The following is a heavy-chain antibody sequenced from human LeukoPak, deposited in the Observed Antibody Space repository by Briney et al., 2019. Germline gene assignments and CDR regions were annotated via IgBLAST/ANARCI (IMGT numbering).Heavy chain of an antibody. J-gene: IGHJ4*02. Sequence: PGGSLRLSCAASGLTLNSDAMSWVRQAPGKGLEWVSAISPGGTTYYADSVKGRFTISRDTSKNTLHLQMTSLRAEDTAIYYCTTENYDFWSAFGYWGLGTLVTVSS. CDR3: TTENYDFWSAFGY. V-gene: IGHV3-23*01. D-gene: IGHD3-3*01. CDR1: GLTLNSDA. CDR2: ISPGGTT.